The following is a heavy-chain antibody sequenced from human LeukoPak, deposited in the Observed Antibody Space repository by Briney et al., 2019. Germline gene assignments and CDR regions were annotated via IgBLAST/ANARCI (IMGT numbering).Heavy chain of an antibody. CDR2: ISAYNGNT. Sequence: ASVKVSCKASGYTFTSYGISWVRQAPGQGLEWMGWISAYNGNTNYAQKLQGRVTMTTDTSTSTAYMELRSLRSDDTAVYYCARATYYYDSSGYWLDYWGQGTLVTVSS. V-gene: IGHV1-18*01. CDR3: ARATYYYDSSGYWLDY. J-gene: IGHJ4*02. CDR1: GYTFTSYG. D-gene: IGHD3-22*01.